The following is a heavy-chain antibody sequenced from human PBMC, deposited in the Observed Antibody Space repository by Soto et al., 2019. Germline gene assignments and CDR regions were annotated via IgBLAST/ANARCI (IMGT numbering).Heavy chain of an antibody. CDR1: GYTLTELS. V-gene: IGHV1-24*01. CDR3: ATLLSGYPKVYFDY. J-gene: IGHJ4*02. CDR2: FDPEDGET. Sequence: GASVKVSCKVSGYTLTELSMHWVRQAPGKGLEWMGGFDPEDGETIYAQKFQGRVTMTEDTSTDTAYMVLSSLRSEDTAVYYCATLLSGYPKVYFDYWGQGTLVTVSS. D-gene: IGHD5-12*01.